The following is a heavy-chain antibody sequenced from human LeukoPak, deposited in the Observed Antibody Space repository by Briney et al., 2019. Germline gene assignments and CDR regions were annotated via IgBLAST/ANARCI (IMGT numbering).Heavy chain of an antibody. D-gene: IGHD3-22*01. Sequence: GGSLRLSCAASGFTFSSYGMHWVRQAPGKGLEWVAVILYDGSNKYYADSVKGRFTISRDNSKNTLYLQMNSLRAEDTAVYYCAKDTYYYDSSVGNLFDYWGQGTLVTVSS. CDR2: ILYDGSNK. J-gene: IGHJ4*02. CDR3: AKDTYYYDSSVGNLFDY. CDR1: GFTFSSYG. V-gene: IGHV3-30*18.